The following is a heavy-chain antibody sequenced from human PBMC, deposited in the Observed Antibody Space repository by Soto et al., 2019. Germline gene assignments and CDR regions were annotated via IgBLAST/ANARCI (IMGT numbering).Heavy chain of an antibody. Sequence: QVQLQQWGAGLLKPSETLSLTCAVYGGSFSGYYWSWIRQPPGKGLEWIGEINHSGSTNYNPSLTIRHTXXVDTSTNQFSLKVSSVTAADTTVYYWARGAPGMDVWGQGTTVTVSS. CDR3: ARGAPGMDV. J-gene: IGHJ6*02. CDR2: INHSGST. V-gene: IGHV4-34*01. CDR1: GGSFSGYY.